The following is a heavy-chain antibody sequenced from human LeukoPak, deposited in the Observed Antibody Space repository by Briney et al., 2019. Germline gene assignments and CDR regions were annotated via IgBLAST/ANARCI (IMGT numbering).Heavy chain of an antibody. D-gene: IGHD5-24*01. Sequence: GGSLRLSCAASGFTLSNHWMIWVRQAPVKGLECVANIKQDGIEKYYLDSVKGRFTISRDNAKNSVYLQMNSLRVEDTAAYYCGRGWAVDFWGQGTLVTVSS. CDR3: GRGWAVDF. J-gene: IGHJ4*02. CDR1: GFTLSNHW. V-gene: IGHV3-7*01. CDR2: IKQDGIEK.